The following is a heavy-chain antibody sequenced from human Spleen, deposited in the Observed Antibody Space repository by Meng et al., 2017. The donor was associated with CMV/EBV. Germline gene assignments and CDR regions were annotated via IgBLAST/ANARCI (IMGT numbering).Heavy chain of an antibody. V-gene: IGHV1-2*02. CDR1: GYTFTGYY. D-gene: IGHD3-16*01. CDR2: INPKSGDT. Sequence: ASVKVSCKASGYTFTGYYMHWVRQAPGQGLEWMGWINPKSGDTNYAQKFQGRVTMTRDTSISTAYIELSSLRSDDTAVYYCVKDLTGGARPDYWGQGTLVTVSS. J-gene: IGHJ4*02. CDR3: VKDLTGGARPDY.